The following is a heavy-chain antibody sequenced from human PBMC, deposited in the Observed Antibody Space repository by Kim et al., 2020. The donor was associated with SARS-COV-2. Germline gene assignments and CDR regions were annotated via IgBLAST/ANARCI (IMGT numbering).Heavy chain of an antibody. CDR2: IVVGNGNT. Sequence: SVKVSCKTSGFTFTSSAMQWVRQARGQRLEWIGWIVVGNGNTNYAQKFQERVTITRDMSTSTVYMELSSLRSEDTAVYYCAADQYFGSGSYSWVWGQGALVTVSS. CDR3: AADQYFGSGSYSWV. V-gene: IGHV1-58*02. CDR1: GFTFTSSA. D-gene: IGHD3-10*01. J-gene: IGHJ4*02.